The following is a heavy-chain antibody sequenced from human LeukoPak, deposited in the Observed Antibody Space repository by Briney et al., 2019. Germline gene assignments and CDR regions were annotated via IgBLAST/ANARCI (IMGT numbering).Heavy chain of an antibody. CDR3: AKDPRDETYYDFWSGYYPIDY. J-gene: IGHJ4*02. CDR2: ISGSGGST. CDR1: GFTFSSYA. Sequence: PGGSLRLSCAASGFTFSSYAMSWVRQAPGKGLEWVSAISGSGGSTYYADSVKGRFTISRDNSKNTRYLQMNSLRAEDTAVYYCAKDPRDETYYDFWSGYYPIDYWGQRTLVTVSS. V-gene: IGHV3-23*01. D-gene: IGHD3-3*01.